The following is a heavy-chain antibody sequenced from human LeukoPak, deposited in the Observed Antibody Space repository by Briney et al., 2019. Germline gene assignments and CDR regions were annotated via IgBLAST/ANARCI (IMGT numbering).Heavy chain of an antibody. CDR2: IKSDGSST. J-gene: IGHJ6*02. V-gene: IGHV3-74*01. Sequence: GGSLRLSCAASGFTFKDYWMHWVRQAPGKGLVWVSRIKSDGSSTSYADSVKGRFTISRDNAKNTLYLQMKSLRAEDSGVYYCARRRTNYYYHYGMDVWGQGTTATVSS. CDR1: GFTFKDYW. CDR3: ARRRTNYYYHYGMDV.